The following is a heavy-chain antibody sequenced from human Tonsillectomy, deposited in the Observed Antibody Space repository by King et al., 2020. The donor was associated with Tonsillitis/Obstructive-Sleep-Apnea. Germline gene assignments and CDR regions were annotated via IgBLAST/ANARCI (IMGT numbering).Heavy chain of an antibody. Sequence: VQLQQWGAGLLKPSETLSLTCAVYGGSFSVYYWSWIRQPPGKGLEWIGEINHSGSPNYNPSLKSRVTISVDTSKNQFSLKLSSVTAADTAVYYCARGRGAADIVVVPAANDPWGQGTLVTVSS. CDR2: INHSGSP. CDR3: ARGRGAADIVVVPAANDP. D-gene: IGHD2-2*01. J-gene: IGHJ5*02. CDR1: GGSFSVYY. V-gene: IGHV4-34*01.